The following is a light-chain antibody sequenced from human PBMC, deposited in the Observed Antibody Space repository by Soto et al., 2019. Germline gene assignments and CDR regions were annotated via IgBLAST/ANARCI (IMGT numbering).Light chain of an antibody. CDR1: QDISNY. Sequence: DIQMTQSPSSLSASVGDRVTISCQASQDISNYLNWYQQKPGKAPKILIYDASVLEAGVPSRFSGGGSGTHFTPTISSLQAEDVATYYCQQFDNLPLTFGGGTKVEIK. J-gene: IGKJ4*01. V-gene: IGKV1-33*01. CDR3: QQFDNLPLT. CDR2: DAS.